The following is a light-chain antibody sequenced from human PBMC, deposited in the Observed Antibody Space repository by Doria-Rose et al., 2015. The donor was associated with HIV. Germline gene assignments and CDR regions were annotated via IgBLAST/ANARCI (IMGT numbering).Light chain of an antibody. CDR2: DAP. CDR1: QDIYTS. CDR3: QQFYTFPHT. V-gene: IGKV1-13*02. Sequence: SLSASEGDRVTITCRASQDIYTSLAWYQQKPGTAPKLLIFDAPSLESGVPSRISGSGSGTDFTLTISSLQPEDFATFYCQQFYTFPHTFGQGTRLEIK. J-gene: IGKJ5*01.